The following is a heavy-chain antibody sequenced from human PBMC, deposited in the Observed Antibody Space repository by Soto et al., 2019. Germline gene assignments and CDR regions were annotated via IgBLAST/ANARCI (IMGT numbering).Heavy chain of an antibody. CDR2: IIPIFGTA. D-gene: IGHD3-22*01. V-gene: IGHV1-69*13. Sequence: SVKVCCKASGGTFSSYAISWVRQAPGQGLEWMGGIIPIFGTANYAQKFQGRVTITADESTSTAYMELSSLRSEDTAVYYCARGGRLPYVYYYDSSGYYYGDYWGQGTLVTVSS. CDR3: ARGGRLPYVYYYDSSGYYYGDY. CDR1: GGTFSSYA. J-gene: IGHJ4*02.